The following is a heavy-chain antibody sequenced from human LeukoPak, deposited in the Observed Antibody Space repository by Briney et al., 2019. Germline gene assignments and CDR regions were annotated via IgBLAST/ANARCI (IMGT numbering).Heavy chain of an antibody. CDR2: TRNKANGYTT. J-gene: IGHJ4*02. CDR1: GFTFSDHY. D-gene: IGHD3-22*01. V-gene: IGHV3-72*01. CDR3: ARVRKYYYDSSGLDY. Sequence: GGSLRLSCAASGFTFSDHYMDWVRQAPGKGLEWVGRTRNKANGYTTEYAASVKGRFTISRDDSKNSLYLQMNSLKTEDTAVYYCARVRKYYYDSSGLDYWGQGTLVTVSS.